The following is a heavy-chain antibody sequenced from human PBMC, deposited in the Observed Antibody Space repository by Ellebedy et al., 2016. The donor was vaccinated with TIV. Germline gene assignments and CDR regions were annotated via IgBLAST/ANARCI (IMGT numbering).Heavy chain of an antibody. V-gene: IGHV3-9*01. CDR1: GFTFDDYA. J-gene: IGHJ6*02. CDR2: ISWHSRFI. Sequence: PGGSLRLSCAASGFTFDDYAMHWVRQAPGKGLEWVSSISWHSRFIDYADSVKGRFTISRDNAKNSLYLQMNSLRAEDTALYYCAKDTWAAAGTRGGMDVWGQGTTVTVSS. D-gene: IGHD6-13*01. CDR3: AKDTWAAAGTRGGMDV.